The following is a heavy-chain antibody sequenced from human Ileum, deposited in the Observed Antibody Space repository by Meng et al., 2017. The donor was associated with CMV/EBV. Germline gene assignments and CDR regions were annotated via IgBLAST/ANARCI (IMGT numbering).Heavy chain of an antibody. D-gene: IGHD5-12*01. CDR3: ARIHGPSGYYDFDY. CDR1: GFSLSARGTC. Sequence: SGPTLVKPTQTLTLTCTFSGFSLSARGTCVSWVRRPPGKALEWLALIGWDGDKYYNTFLKTRLSISKDTSKNEVVLTMTNMDPVDTATYYCARIHGPSGYYDFDYWGQGTLVTVSS. V-gene: IGHV2-70*20. J-gene: IGHJ4*02. CDR2: IGWDGDK.